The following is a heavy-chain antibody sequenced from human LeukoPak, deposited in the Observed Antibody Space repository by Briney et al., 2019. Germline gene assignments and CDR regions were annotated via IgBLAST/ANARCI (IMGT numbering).Heavy chain of an antibody. J-gene: IGHJ4*02. D-gene: IGHD5-24*01. V-gene: IGHV3-48*03. CDR2: ITSTGNTR. CDR1: GFIFSYYE. Sequence: GGSLRLSCAASGFIFSYYEMIWVRQAPGKGLEWLSYITSTGNTRHYGDSVKGRFTISRDNAKNSLYLQMNSLRAEDTAVYYYARSRDNYFDYWGQGTLVTVSS. CDR3: ARSRDNYFDY.